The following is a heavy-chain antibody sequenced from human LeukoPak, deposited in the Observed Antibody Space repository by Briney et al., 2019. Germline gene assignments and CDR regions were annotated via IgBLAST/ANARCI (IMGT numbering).Heavy chain of an antibody. CDR2: ITTSSSYM. D-gene: IGHD2-21*01. CDR3: ARGTNGIYDF. CDR1: GFTVSSNY. J-gene: IGHJ4*02. V-gene: IGHV3-21*01. Sequence: GGSLRLSCAASGFTVSSNYMSWVRQAPGKGLEWVSSITTSSSYMFYADSVRGRFTISRDNAENSLYLQMNSLRDEDTAVYYCARGTNGIYDFWGQGTLVTVSS.